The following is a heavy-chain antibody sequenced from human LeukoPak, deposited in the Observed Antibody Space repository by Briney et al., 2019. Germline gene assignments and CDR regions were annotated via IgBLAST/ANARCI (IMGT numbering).Heavy chain of an antibody. CDR2: IYYSGST. CDR3: ARVIGLAYFDY. Sequence: SETLSLTCTVSGGSISSYYWSWIRQPPGKGLEWIGYIYYSGSTNYNPSLKSRVTISVDTSTTQFSLKLSSVTAADTAVYYCARVIGLAYFDYWGQGTLVTVSS. D-gene: IGHD3-16*02. CDR1: GGSISSYY. V-gene: IGHV4-59*01. J-gene: IGHJ4*02.